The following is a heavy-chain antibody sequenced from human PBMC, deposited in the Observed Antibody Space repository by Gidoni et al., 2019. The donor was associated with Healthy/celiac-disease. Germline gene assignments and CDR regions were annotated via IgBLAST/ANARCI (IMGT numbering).Heavy chain of an antibody. J-gene: IGHJ5*02. D-gene: IGHD2-21*01. V-gene: IGHV1-2*02. CDR1: GYTFTGYY. Sequence: HVQLVQSGAAVKKPGASVTVSCMASGYTFTGYYMHWLRQAPGQGLEWMGWINHNSGGTNDAQKFQGRVTMTRDTSISTAYMEMSRLRSDDTAVYYCARTYCGGECSGNWFDPWGQGTLVTVSS. CDR3: ARTYCGGECSGNWFDP. CDR2: INHNSGGT.